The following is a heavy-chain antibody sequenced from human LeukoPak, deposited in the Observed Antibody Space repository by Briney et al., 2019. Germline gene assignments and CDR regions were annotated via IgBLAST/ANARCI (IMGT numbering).Heavy chain of an antibody. CDR2: IYYSGST. CDR1: GGSISSGGYY. Sequence: SQTLSLTCTVSGGSISSGGYYWSWIRQHPGKGLEWIGYIYYSGSTYYNPPLKSRVTISVDTSKNQFSLKLSPVTAADTAVYYCARGLLFSWFDPWGQGTLVTVSS. J-gene: IGHJ5*02. CDR3: ARGLLFSWFDP. V-gene: IGHV4-31*03. D-gene: IGHD2-21*02.